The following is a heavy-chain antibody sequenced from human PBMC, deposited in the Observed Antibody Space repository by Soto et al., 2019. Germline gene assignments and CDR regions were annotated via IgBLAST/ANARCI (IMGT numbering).Heavy chain of an antibody. CDR1: GGSISSSDFY. D-gene: IGHD2-2*01. J-gene: IGHJ6*04. CDR2: MYYSGTT. V-gene: IGHV4-39*01. Sequence: PSETLSLTCTVSGGSISSSDFYWGWLRQTPGKGLEFIGSMYYSGTTYYNPSLKSRVTISVDTSKNQFTLKLISVTAADTAVYYCARLFIVVAPTDSYYGMAVGGKGTTVTVSP. CDR3: ARLFIVVAPTDSYYGMAV.